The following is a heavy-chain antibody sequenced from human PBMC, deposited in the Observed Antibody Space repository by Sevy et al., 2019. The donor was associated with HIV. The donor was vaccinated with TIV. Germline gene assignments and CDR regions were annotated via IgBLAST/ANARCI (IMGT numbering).Heavy chain of an antibody. Sequence: ASVNVSCKASGYTFTGYYMHWVRQAPGQGLEWMGWIDPNSGGTNYAQKFQGRVTMSTDTSISTAYMELSRLRSDDTALDYCSRSVYGSRTYLNDYWGQGTLVTVSS. CDR3: SRSVYGSRTYLNDY. CDR2: IDPNSGGT. CDR1: GYTFTGYY. D-gene: IGHD3-10*01. V-gene: IGHV1-2*02. J-gene: IGHJ4*02.